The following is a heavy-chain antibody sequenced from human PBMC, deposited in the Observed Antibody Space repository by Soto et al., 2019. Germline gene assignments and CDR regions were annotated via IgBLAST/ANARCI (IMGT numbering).Heavy chain of an antibody. Sequence: SETLSLTCTVSGGSISSYYWSWIRQPPGKGLEWIGYIYYSGSTNYNPSLKSRVTISVDTSKNQFSLKLSSVTAADTAVYYCARARELLGGNWFDPWGQGTLVTVSS. CDR3: ARARELLGGNWFDP. J-gene: IGHJ5*02. D-gene: IGHD1-26*01. V-gene: IGHV4-59*01. CDR2: IYYSGST. CDR1: GGSISSYY.